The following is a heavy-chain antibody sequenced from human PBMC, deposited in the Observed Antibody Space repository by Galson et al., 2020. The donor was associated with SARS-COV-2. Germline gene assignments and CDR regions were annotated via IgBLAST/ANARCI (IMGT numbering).Heavy chain of an antibody. CDR3: AKEVNKRCSGDCAFDD. J-gene: IGHJ4*02. D-gene: IGHD2-21*01. CDR1: GFTFSSYD. V-gene: IGHV3-30*02. Sequence: VGSLRLSCAASGFTFSSYDMNWVRQAPGKGLEWVAFIRYDGVNEYYTDSVKGRFTISSDNSKNTLYLQMNSLRAEDTAVYYCAKEVNKRCSGDCAFDDWGQGTMAIVSS. CDR2: IRYDGVNE.